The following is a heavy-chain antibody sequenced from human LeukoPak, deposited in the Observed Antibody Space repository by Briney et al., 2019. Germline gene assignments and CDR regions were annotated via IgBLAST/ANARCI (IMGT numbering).Heavy chain of an antibody. CDR1: GFTFSNYA. D-gene: IGHD6-13*01. CDR3: AKGSSPFDY. J-gene: IGHJ4*02. Sequence: GGSLRLSCAASGFTFSNYAMSWVRQAPGKGLEWVSAISANGGGTYYTDSVKGRFTISRDNSKNTLYLQMNSLRAEDTAVYYCAKGSSPFDYWGQGTLVTVSS. CDR2: ISANGGGT. V-gene: IGHV3-23*01.